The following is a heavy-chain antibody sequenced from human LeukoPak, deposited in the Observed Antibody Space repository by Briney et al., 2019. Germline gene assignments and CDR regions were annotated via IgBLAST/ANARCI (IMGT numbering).Heavy chain of an antibody. J-gene: IGHJ3*02. CDR2: IIPIFGTA. V-gene: IGHV1-69*13. Sequence: SVTVSFTASGGTFSSYAISWVRQAPGQGLEWMGGIIPIFGTANYAQKFQGRVTITADESTSTAYMELSSLRSEDTAVYYCARDRDGLNAFDIWGQGTMVTVSS. CDR3: ARDRDGLNAFDI. CDR1: GGTFSSYA. D-gene: IGHD3-10*01.